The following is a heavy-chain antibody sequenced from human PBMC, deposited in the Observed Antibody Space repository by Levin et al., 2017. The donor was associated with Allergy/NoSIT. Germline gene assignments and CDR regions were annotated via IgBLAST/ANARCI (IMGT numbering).Heavy chain of an antibody. V-gene: IGHV3-21*01. CDR2: ISSSSSYI. CDR3: ARALLGAANDAFDI. Sequence: SCAASGFTFSSYSMNWVRQAPGKGLEWVSSISSSSSYIYYADSVKGRFTISRDNAKNSLYLQMNSLRAEDTAVYYCARALLGAANDAFDIWGQGTMVTVSS. J-gene: IGHJ3*02. CDR1: GFTFSSYS.